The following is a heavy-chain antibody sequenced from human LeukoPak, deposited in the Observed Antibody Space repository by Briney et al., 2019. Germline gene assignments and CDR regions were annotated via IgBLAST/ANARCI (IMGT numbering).Heavy chain of an antibody. CDR1: GYTFTGKF. V-gene: IGHV1-2*02. J-gene: IGHJ4*02. D-gene: IGHD6-19*01. Sequence: ASVKVSCKASGYTFTGKFMHWVRQAPGQGLEWMEWIDPNSGGTDYAQKFRGRVTMTRDTSTSTAYMDLSRLISDDTAVYYCARVQQWLVSSPADYWGQGTLVTVSS. CDR3: ARVQQWLVSSPADY. CDR2: IDPNSGGT.